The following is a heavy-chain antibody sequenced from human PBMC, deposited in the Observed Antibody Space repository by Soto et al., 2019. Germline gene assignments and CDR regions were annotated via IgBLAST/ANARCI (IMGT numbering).Heavy chain of an antibody. V-gene: IGHV4-31*01. CDR1: GGSISSGGYY. CDR3: ARVRRAVAGYYYGMDV. J-gene: IGHJ6*02. D-gene: IGHD6-19*01. Sequence: QVQLQESGPGLVKPSQTLSLTCTVSGGSISSGGYYWSWIRQHPGKGLEWIGYIYYSGSTYYNPSLKSLVTISVDTSKNQFSLKLSSVTAADTAVHYCARVRRAVAGYYYGMDVWGQGTTVTVSS. CDR2: IYYSGST.